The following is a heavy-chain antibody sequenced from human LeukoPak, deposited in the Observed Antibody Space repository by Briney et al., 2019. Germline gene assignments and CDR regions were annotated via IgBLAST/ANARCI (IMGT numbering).Heavy chain of an antibody. J-gene: IGHJ3*02. CDR3: AKDIGWELLHAFDI. CDR2: ISWNSGSI. CDR1: GFTFDDYA. D-gene: IGHD1-26*01. Sequence: PGGSLRLSCAASGFTFDDYAMHWVRQAPGKGLEWVSGISWNSGSIGYADSVKGRFTISRDNAKNSLYLQINSLRAEDMALYYCAKDIGWELLHAFDIWGQGTMVTVSS. V-gene: IGHV3-9*03.